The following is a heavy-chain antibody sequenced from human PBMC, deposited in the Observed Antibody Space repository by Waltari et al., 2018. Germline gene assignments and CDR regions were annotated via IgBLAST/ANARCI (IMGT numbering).Heavy chain of an antibody. CDR2: ISHTGGT. CDR1: GGSICRTHW. Sequence: QVQLQESGPGLLKPSGTLSLPCAVSGGSICRTHWWTWVRQPPGKGLEWIGEISHTGGTDYNLSLKSRVTISVDNSKNQFSLKLNSVTAADTAVYYCARARYFGSLFAWFDPWGQGTLVNVSS. J-gene: IGHJ5*02. D-gene: IGHD1-20*01. V-gene: IGHV4-4*02. CDR3: ARARYFGSLFAWFDP.